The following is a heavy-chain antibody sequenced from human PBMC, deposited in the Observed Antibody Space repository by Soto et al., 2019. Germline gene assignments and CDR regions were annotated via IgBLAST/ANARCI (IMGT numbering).Heavy chain of an antibody. CDR3: AKDYTVAADPSSVILFDY. D-gene: IGHD2-15*01. J-gene: IGHJ4*02. V-gene: IGHV3-23*01. CDR2: IIANGGT. CDR1: GFTLTHYA. Sequence: SLSRSCAAYGFTLTHYAMSWVRQAPGEGLEWVSIIIANGGTFYADSVKGRFTISRDNSKNTVYLQMSSLRVEDTAIYYCAKDYTVAADPSSVILFDYWGQGALVTVSS.